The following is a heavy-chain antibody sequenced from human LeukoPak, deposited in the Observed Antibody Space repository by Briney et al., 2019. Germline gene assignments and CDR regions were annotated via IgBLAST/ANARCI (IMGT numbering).Heavy chain of an antibody. Sequence: GASVKVSCKASGYTFTGYYMHWVRQAPGQGLEWMGWINPNSGGTNYAQKFQGRVTMTRDTSISTAYVELSRLRSDDTAVYYCARDLEVGATPDYYYYYGMDVWGQGTTVTVSS. D-gene: IGHD1-26*01. J-gene: IGHJ6*02. CDR1: GYTFTGYY. CDR2: INPNSGGT. V-gene: IGHV1-2*02. CDR3: ARDLEVGATPDYYYYYGMDV.